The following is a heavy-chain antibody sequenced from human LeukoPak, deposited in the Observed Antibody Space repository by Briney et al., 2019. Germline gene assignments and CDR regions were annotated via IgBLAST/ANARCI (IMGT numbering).Heavy chain of an antibody. CDR2: ISSGSSAI. D-gene: IGHD4-17*01. CDR3: ARGHTAVTRHFDF. Sequence: GGSLRLSCEASGFTFTTYSMTWVRRAPGKGLEWVSIISSGSSAIFSADALKGRFTISRDDAKNLLYLDMNSLRAEDMAVYYCARGHTAVTRHFDFWGQGTLVTVSS. V-gene: IGHV3-21*01. J-gene: IGHJ4*02. CDR1: GFTFTTYS.